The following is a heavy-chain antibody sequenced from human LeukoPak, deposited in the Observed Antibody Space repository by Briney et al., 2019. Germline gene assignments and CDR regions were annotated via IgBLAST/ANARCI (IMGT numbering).Heavy chain of an antibody. CDR1: GGSISSSSYY. J-gene: IGHJ4*02. D-gene: IGHD5-24*01. Sequence: PSETLSLTCTVSGGSISSSSYYWGWIRQPPGKGLEWIGSIYYSGSTYYNPSLKSRVTISVDTSKNQFSLKLSSVTAADTAVYYCATISGRDGYNYFDYWGQGTLVTVS. CDR3: ATISGRDGYNYFDY. CDR2: IYYSGST. V-gene: IGHV4-39*01.